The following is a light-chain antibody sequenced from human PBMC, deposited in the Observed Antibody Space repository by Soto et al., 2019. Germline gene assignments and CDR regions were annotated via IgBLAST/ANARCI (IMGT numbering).Light chain of an antibody. J-gene: IGKJ4*01. CDR1: QSIRSY. CDR3: QQCYSTTS. CDR2: TAS. V-gene: IGKV1-39*01. Sequence: DIQMTQSPSSLSASVGDRVTITCRASQSIRSYLNWYQQKPGKAPKLLIHTASSVQSGVPSRFRGSGSGTDFTLTISSLQPADFATYYCQQCYSTTSFGGGTKVELK.